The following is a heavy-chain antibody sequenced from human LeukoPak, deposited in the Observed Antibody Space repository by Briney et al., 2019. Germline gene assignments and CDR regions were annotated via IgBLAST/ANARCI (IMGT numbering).Heavy chain of an antibody. Sequence: SETLSLTRTVSGVSISSYYWSWIRQPPGKGLEWIGYIYYSGSTNYNPSLKSRVTISVDTSKNQFSLKLSSVTAADTAVYYCARADYYDSSGYYSGAFDIWGQGTMVTVSS. CDR3: ARADYYDSSGYYSGAFDI. J-gene: IGHJ3*02. CDR2: IYYSGST. V-gene: IGHV4-59*01. CDR1: GVSISSYY. D-gene: IGHD3-22*01.